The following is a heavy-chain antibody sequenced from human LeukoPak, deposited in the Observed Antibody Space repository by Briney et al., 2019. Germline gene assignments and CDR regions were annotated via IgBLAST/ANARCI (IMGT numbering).Heavy chain of an antibody. V-gene: IGHV4-34*01. CDR1: GGSFSGYY. CDR2: INHSGST. CDR3: ARGPLPSYYYDSSGYPFLLYYFDY. Sequence: SETLSLTCAVYGGSFSGYYWSWIRQPPGKGLEWIGEINHSGSTNYNPSLKSRVTISVDTSKNQFSLKLSSVTAADTAVYYCARGPLPSYYYDSSGYPFLLYYFDYWGQGTLVTVSS. J-gene: IGHJ4*02. D-gene: IGHD3-22*01.